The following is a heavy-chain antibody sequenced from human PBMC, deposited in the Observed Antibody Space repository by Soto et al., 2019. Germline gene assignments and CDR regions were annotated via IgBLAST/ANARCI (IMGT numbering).Heavy chain of an antibody. CDR2: ISSSSTYI. J-gene: IGHJ4*02. D-gene: IGHD3-9*01. V-gene: IGHV3-21*01. Sequence: EVQLVESGGGLVKPGGSLRLSCAASGFTFSSYSMHWVRQAPGKGLEWVSSISSSSTYIKYADSVKGRFTISRDNAKNSLDLQMNSLGAEDTAVYYCARGEGYFDWSAPRYWGQGTLVTGSS. CDR3: ARGEGYFDWSAPRY. CDR1: GFTFSSYS.